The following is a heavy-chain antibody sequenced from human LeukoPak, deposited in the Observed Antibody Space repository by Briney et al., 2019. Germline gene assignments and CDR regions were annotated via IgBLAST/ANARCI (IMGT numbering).Heavy chain of an antibody. D-gene: IGHD3-22*01. CDR3: ARRGYYYDSPRAFDI. J-gene: IGHJ3*02. CDR1: GGSFSGYY. V-gene: IGHV4-34*01. Sequence: SETLSLTCAVYGGSFSGYYWSWIRQPPGKGLEWIGEINHSGSTNYNPSLKSRVTISVDTSKNQFSLKLSSVTAADTAVYYCARRGYYYDSPRAFDIWGQGTMVTVSS. CDR2: INHSGST.